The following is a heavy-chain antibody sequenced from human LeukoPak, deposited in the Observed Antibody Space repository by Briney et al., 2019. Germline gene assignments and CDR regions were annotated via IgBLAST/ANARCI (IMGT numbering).Heavy chain of an antibody. CDR1: RFTFSTYS. Sequence: GGSLRLSCAASRFTFSTYSMNWVRQTPGKGLEWVSSISSSSSYIYYADSVKGRFTISRDNAKNSLYLQMNSLRAEDTAVYYCARRGVYGSGAFFLDYWGQGTLVTVSS. J-gene: IGHJ4*02. CDR3: ARRGVYGSGAFFLDY. V-gene: IGHV3-21*01. D-gene: IGHD3-10*01. CDR2: ISSSSSYI.